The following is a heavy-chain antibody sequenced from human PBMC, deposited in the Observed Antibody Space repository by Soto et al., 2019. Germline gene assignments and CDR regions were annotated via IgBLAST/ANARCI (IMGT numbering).Heavy chain of an antibody. V-gene: IGHV3-21*01. CDR3: ATSLAVQLGYYGMDV. CDR1: GFTFSSYS. D-gene: IGHD6-6*01. J-gene: IGHJ6*02. Sequence: GSLRLSCAASGFTFSSYSLNWVRQAPGKGLEWVSSISGGGRDIKYGDSVKGRFIISRDNAMDSLHLQMYSLRADDTAIYFCATSLAVQLGYYGMDVWGPGTTVTVSS. CDR2: ISGGGRDI.